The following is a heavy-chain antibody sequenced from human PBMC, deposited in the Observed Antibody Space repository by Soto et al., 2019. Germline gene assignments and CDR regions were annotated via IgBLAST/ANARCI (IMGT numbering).Heavy chain of an antibody. CDR2: ISGSGSNI. V-gene: IGHV3-11*04. Sequence: PGGSLRLSCAASGFAVSDYYMNWIRQAPGKGLEWISYISGSGSNIYYADSVKGRFTISRDNAKNSLYLQMNSLRAEDTAVYFCARDFFTGEFDYWGQGTLVTVSS. CDR1: GFAVSDYY. CDR3: ARDFFTGEFDY. D-gene: IGHD7-27*01. J-gene: IGHJ4*02.